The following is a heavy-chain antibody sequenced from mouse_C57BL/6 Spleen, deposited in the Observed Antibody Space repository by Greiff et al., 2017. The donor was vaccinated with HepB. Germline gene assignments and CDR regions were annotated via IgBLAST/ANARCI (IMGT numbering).Heavy chain of an antibody. J-gene: IGHJ1*03. CDR3: ASNGYPDFDV. CDR2: ISNGGGST. CDR1: GFTFSDYY. V-gene: IGHV5-12*01. Sequence: EVKLVESGGGLVQPGGSLKLSCAASGFTFSDYYMYWVRQTPEKRLEWVAYISNGGGSTYYPDTVKGRFTISRDNAKNTLYLQMSRLKSEDTSMYYCASNGYPDFDVWGTGTTVTVSS. D-gene: IGHD2-2*01.